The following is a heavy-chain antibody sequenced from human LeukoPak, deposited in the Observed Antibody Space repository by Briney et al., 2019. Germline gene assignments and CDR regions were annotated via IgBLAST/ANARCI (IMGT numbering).Heavy chain of an antibody. V-gene: IGHV1-2*02. Sequence: GASVKVSCKASGYTFTGYYMHWVRQAPGQGLEWMGWINPNSGGTNYAQKFQGRVTMTRDTSISTAYMELSRLRSDDTAVYYCAREATSRNYYYYMDVWGKGTTVTVSS. CDR3: AREATSRNYYYYMDV. CDR1: GYTFTGYY. D-gene: IGHD5-12*01. J-gene: IGHJ6*03. CDR2: INPNSGGT.